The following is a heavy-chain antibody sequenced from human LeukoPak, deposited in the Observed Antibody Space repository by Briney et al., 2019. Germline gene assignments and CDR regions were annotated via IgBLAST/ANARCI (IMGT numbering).Heavy chain of an antibody. D-gene: IGHD4-23*01. J-gene: IGHJ4*02. CDR1: GFTFSSYS. V-gene: IGHV3-21*01. Sequence: GGSLRLSCAASGFTFSSYSMNWVRQAPGKGLEWVSSISSSSSYIYYADSVKGRFTISRDNAKNSLYLQMNSLRAEDAAVYYCARGIQGGNHFDYWGQGTLVTVSS. CDR2: ISSSSSYI. CDR3: ARGIQGGNHFDY.